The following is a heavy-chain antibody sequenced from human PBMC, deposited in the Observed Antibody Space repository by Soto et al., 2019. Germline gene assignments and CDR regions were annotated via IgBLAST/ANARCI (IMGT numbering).Heavy chain of an antibody. CDR2: IYYSGST. CDR3: ARRITMVRGVIDNWFDP. Sequence: SETLSLTCTVSGGSISSYYWSWIRQPPGKGLEWIGYIYYSGSTNYNPSIKSRVTISVDTSKNQFSLKLSSVTAADTAVYYCARRITMVRGVIDNWFDPWGQGTLVTVSS. CDR1: GGSISSYY. V-gene: IGHV4-59*08. D-gene: IGHD3-10*01. J-gene: IGHJ5*02.